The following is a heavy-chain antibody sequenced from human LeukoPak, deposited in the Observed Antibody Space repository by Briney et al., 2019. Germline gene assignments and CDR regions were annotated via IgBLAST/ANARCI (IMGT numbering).Heavy chain of an antibody. CDR2: ISPGGDTP. CDR3: AQDRAWIEFYF. D-gene: IGHD5-12*01. V-gene: IGHV3-23*01. Sequence: GGTLRLSCVASGFTFRNYGMNWVRQAPEKGLEWVSGISPGGDTPYYADSVRGRFTISRGNSKNTMYLQMNSLRAEDTAVYYCAQDRAWIEFYFWGQGTLVTVSS. J-gene: IGHJ4*02. CDR1: GFTFRNYG.